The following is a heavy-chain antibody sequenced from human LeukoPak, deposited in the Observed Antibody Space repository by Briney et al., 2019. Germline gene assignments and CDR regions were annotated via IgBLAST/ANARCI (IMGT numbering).Heavy chain of an antibody. Sequence: GGSLRLSCAASGFTVSSNYMSWVRQAPGKGLEWVSYITSRGDATYYADSVKGRFTISRDNARNSLFLQMNSLRAEDTAVYYCARDQRWFGELDFWGQGTLVTVSS. CDR2: ITSRGDAT. CDR3: ARDQRWFGELDF. J-gene: IGHJ4*02. CDR1: GFTVSSNY. V-gene: IGHV3-11*04. D-gene: IGHD3-10*01.